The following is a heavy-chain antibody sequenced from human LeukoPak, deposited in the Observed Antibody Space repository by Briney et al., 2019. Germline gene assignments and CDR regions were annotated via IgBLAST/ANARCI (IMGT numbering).Heavy chain of an antibody. V-gene: IGHV3-74*01. CDR1: GFTFSSYW. J-gene: IGHJ4*02. Sequence: GGSLRLSCAASGFTFSSYWMHWVRQAPGKGLVWVSRINSDGSSTSYADSVKGRFTISRDNSKNTLYLQMNSLRAEDTAVYYCARVGSESTPTWDYWGQGTLVTVSS. D-gene: IGHD2-15*01. CDR3: ARVGSESTPTWDY. CDR2: INSDGSST.